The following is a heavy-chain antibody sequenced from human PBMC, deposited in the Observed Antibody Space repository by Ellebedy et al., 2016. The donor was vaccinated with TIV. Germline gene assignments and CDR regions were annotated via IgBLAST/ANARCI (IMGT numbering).Heavy chain of an antibody. Sequence: GGSLRLSCAASGFTFSSYGMHWVRQAPGKGLEWVALVSYDGSSNYYADSVKGRFTISRDNSKNTLYLQMNSLRAEDTAVYYCATDHYWGQGTLVTVSS. CDR3: ATDHY. CDR1: GFTFSSYG. J-gene: IGHJ4*02. CDR2: VSYDGSSN. V-gene: IGHV3-30*03.